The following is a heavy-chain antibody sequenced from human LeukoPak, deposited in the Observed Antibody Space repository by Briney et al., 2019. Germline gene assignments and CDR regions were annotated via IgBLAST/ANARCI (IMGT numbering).Heavy chain of an antibody. CDR3: ARGLRFTMVSVVIK. CDR1: GFIYSSYW. CDR2: IKQDGSEK. Sequence: GGSLRLSCAASGFIYSSYWLSGVRQAPGRGLEWVAHIKQDGSEKYYVDSVKGRFTISRDNAKNSLYLQMNSLRAEDTAVYYCARGLRFTMVSVVIKWGQGTLVTVSS. D-gene: IGHD3-10*01. V-gene: IGHV3-7*01. J-gene: IGHJ4*02.